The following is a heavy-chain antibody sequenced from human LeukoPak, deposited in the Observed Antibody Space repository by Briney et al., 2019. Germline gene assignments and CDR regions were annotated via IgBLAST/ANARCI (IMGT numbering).Heavy chain of an antibody. V-gene: IGHV3-30*18. CDR1: GFTFSSYG. J-gene: IGHJ4*02. Sequence: GGSLRLSCAASGFTFSSYGMHRVRQAPGKGLEWVAVISYDGSNKYYADSVKGRFTISRDNSKNTLYLQMNSLRAEDTAVYYCAKDPDMRYYFDYWGQGTLVTVSS. CDR3: AKDPDMRYYFDY. CDR2: ISYDGSNK.